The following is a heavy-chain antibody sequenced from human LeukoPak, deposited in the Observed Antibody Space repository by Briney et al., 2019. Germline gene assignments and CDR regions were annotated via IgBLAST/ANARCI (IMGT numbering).Heavy chain of an antibody. J-gene: IGHJ3*02. Sequence: GASVKVSCKASGYTFTGYYMHWVRQAPGEGLEWMGWINPNSGGTNYAQKLQGRVTMTRDTSISTAYMELSRLRSDDTAVYYCARSDDYGDYGAFDIWGQGTMVTVSS. CDR3: ARSDDYGDYGAFDI. CDR2: INPNSGGT. D-gene: IGHD4-17*01. V-gene: IGHV1-2*02. CDR1: GYTFTGYY.